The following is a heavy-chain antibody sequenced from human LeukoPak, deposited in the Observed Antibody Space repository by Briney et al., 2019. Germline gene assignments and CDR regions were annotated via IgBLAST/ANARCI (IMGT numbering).Heavy chain of an antibody. CDR2: IYYSGST. CDR1: GGSISSSSYY. J-gene: IGHJ4*02. Sequence: PSETLSLTCTVSGGSISSSSYYWGWSRQPPGKGLEWIVSIYYSGSTYYNPSLKSRVTISVYTSKNQFSLKLSSVTAADTAVYYCARRGWLQVIWGQGTLVTVSS. D-gene: IGHD5-18*01. V-gene: IGHV4-39*01. CDR3: ARRGWLQVI.